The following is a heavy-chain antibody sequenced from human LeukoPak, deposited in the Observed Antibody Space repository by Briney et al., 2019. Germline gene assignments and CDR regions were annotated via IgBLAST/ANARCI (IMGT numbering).Heavy chain of an antibody. Sequence: PGGSLRLSCAASGFTVTDNDMSWVRQAPGKGLEGVSDIHSGGRTYYADSLKDRFTISRDNSKNTLYLQMSSLRVEDTAVYYCARNGIYGDYVWGQGTLVTVSS. J-gene: IGHJ4*02. CDR1: GFTVTDND. D-gene: IGHD4-17*01. CDR3: ARNGIYGDYV. V-gene: IGHV3-66*01. CDR2: IHSGGRT.